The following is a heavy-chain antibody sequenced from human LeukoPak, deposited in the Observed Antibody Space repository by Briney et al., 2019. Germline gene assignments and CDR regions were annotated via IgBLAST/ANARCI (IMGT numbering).Heavy chain of an antibody. J-gene: IGHJ5*02. CDR3: ARDGRIVGDGFDP. D-gene: IGHD2-21*01. V-gene: IGHV1-18*01. Sequence: ASVKVSCKASGYTFTSYGFTWVRQAPGEGPEWMGYISGYNAKTKYAQKFQDRVTMTTDTSTGTAYMELRSLRSDDTAVYYCARDGRIVGDGFDPWGQGTLVTVSS. CDR1: GYTFTSYG. CDR2: ISGYNAKT.